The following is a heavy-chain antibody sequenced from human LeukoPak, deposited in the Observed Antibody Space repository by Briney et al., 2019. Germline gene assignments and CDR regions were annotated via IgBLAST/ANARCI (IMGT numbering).Heavy chain of an antibody. J-gene: IGHJ6*03. CDR2: IIPIFGTA. CDR3: AIGYDILTGYSIYYYYYYWTS. CDR1: GGTFSSYA. D-gene: IGHD3-9*01. V-gene: IGHV1-69*01. Sequence: GSSVKVSCKASGGTFSSYAISWVRQAPGQGLEWMGGIIPIFGTANYAQKFQGRVTITADESTSTAYMELSSLRSEATAVYYCAIGYDILTGYSIYYYYYYWTSGAKGPRSPSP.